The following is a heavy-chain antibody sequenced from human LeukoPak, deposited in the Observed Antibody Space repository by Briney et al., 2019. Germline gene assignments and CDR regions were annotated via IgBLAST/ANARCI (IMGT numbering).Heavy chain of an antibody. J-gene: IGHJ5*02. CDR1: GFTFSTYW. Sequence: GGSLRLSCSASGFTFSTYWMNWVRQAPGKGLEWVGRIKSKNVGGTTDYAAPVKGRFTISRDDSKNTVYLQMNSLKIEDTAVYYCTSHAAFDPWGQGTLVTVSS. V-gene: IGHV3-15*01. CDR2: IKSKNVGGTT. CDR3: TSHAAFDP.